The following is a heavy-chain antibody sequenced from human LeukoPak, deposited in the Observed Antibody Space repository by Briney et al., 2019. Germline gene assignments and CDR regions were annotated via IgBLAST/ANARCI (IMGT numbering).Heavy chain of an antibody. CDR1: GGTFSSYA. CDR2: IIPIFGTA. Sequence: ASVKVSCKASGGTFSSYAISWVRQAPGQGLEWMGGIIPIFGTANYAQKFQGRVTMTRNTSISTAYMELSSLRSEDTAVYYCALSRNWFDPWGQGTLVTVSS. CDR3: ALSRNWFDP. V-gene: IGHV1-69*05. J-gene: IGHJ5*02. D-gene: IGHD5/OR15-5a*01.